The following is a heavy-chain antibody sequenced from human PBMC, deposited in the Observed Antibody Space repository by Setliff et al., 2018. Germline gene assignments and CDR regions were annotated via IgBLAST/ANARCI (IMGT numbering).Heavy chain of an antibody. Sequence: NPSETLSLTCAVYGGSFSGYCWSWIHQSPGRGLEWIGQISYSGSATYNPSLKSRVTISRDTSKNQFSLKLNSVTAADTAVYYCARGGRGSSMTWGQGTMVTVSS. J-gene: IGHJ3*01. CDR3: ARGGRGSSMT. CDR1: GGSFSGYC. CDR2: ISYSGSA. V-gene: IGHV4-34*01. D-gene: IGHD6-13*01.